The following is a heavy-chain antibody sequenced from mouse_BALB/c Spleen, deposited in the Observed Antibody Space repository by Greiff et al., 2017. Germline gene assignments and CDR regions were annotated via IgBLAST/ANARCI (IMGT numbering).Heavy chain of an antibody. Sequence: VQLQQSGPELVKPGASVKISCKASGYTFTDYNMHWVKQSHGKSLEWIGYIYPYNGGTGYNQKFKSKATLTVDNSSSTAYMELRSLTSEDSAVYYCARRGTGLYFDYWGQGTTLTVSS. J-gene: IGHJ2*01. CDR2: IYPYNGGT. CDR1: GYTFTDYN. V-gene: IGHV1S29*02. CDR3: ARRGTGLYFDY. D-gene: IGHD3-3*01.